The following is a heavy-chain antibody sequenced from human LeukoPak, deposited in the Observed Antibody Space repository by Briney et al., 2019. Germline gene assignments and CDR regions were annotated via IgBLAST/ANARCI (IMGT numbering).Heavy chain of an antibody. J-gene: IGHJ5*02. Sequence: SVKVSCKASGGTFSSYAISWVRQAPGQGLEWMGRIIPIFGTANYAQKFQGRVTITTDESTSTAYMELSSLRSEDTAVYYCARGRGELLLDSNWFDPWGQGTLVTVSS. V-gene: IGHV1-69*05. CDR2: IIPIFGTA. CDR1: GGTFSSYA. CDR3: ARGRGELLLDSNWFDP. D-gene: IGHD1-26*01.